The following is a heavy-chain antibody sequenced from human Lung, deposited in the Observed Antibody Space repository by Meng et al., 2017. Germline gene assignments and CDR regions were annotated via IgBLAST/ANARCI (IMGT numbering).Heavy chain of an antibody. Sequence: GESLKISCSASGFTVRSNYMNWVRQAPEKGLEWVSVIYSGGSTYYADSVKGRFTISRDNSKNTLYLQMNSLRAEDTAVYYCTRGGYGSGNYYIYGMDVWGQGTTVTVSS. D-gene: IGHD3-10*01. CDR1: GFTVRSNY. CDR2: IYSGGST. CDR3: TRGGYGSGNYYIYGMDV. J-gene: IGHJ6*02. V-gene: IGHV3-66*02.